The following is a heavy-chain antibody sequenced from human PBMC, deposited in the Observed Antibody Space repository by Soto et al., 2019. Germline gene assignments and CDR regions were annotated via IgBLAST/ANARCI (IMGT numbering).Heavy chain of an antibody. Sequence: EVQLLESGGGLVQPGGSLRLSCTASEFTFRNYAMSWVRQAPGKGLEWVSAIGASGGGTHYSDSVKGRFTISRDNSKNTVYLQMNSPRAEHSGVYYCAKCAVLSATSGGSCNWFGPWGQRTLVTVSS. CDR2: IGASGGGT. V-gene: IGHV3-23*01. CDR3: AKCAVLSATSGGSCNWFGP. CDR1: EFTFRNYA. J-gene: IGHJ5*02. D-gene: IGHD3-16*01.